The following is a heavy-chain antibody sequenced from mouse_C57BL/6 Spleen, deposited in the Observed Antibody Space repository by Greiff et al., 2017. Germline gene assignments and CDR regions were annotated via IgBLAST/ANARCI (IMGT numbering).Heavy chain of an antibody. CDR1: GYTFTSYW. Sequence: VQLQQPGAELVMPGASVKLSCKASGYTFTSYWMHWVKQRPGQGLEWIGEIDPSDSYTNYNQKFKGKSTLTVDKSSSTAYMQLSSLTSEDSAVYYCARSSSSYGYAMDYWGQGTSVTVSS. CDR3: ARSSSSYGYAMDY. V-gene: IGHV1-69*01. J-gene: IGHJ4*01. D-gene: IGHD1-1*01. CDR2: IDPSDSYT.